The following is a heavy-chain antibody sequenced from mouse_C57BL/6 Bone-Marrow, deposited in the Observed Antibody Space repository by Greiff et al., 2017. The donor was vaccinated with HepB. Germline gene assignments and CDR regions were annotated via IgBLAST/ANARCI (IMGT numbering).Heavy chain of an antibody. V-gene: IGHV1-59*01. J-gene: IGHJ3*01. CDR2: IDPSDSYT. D-gene: IGHD2-1*01. CDR3: AGGNYCFAY. Sequence: VQLQQPGAELVRPGPSVKLSCKASGYTFTSYWMHWVKQRPGQGLEWIGVIDPSDSYTNYNQKFKGKATLTVDTSSSTAYMQLSSLTSEDSAVYYCAGGNYCFAYWGQGTLVTVSA. CDR1: GYTFTSYW.